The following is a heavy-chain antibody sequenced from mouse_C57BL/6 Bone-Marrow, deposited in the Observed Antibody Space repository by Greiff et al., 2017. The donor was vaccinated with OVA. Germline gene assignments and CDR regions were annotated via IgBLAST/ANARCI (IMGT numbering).Heavy chain of an antibody. V-gene: IGHV3-6*01. CDR1: GYSITSGYY. CDR2: ISYDGSN. D-gene: IGHD1-1*01. CDR3: ARGGDYYYGSSSHYFDY. Sequence: EVKLMESGPGLVKPSQSLSLTCSVTGYSITSGYYWNWIRQFPGNKLEWMGYISYDGSNNYNPSLKNRISITRDTSKNQFFLKLNSVTTEDTATYYCARGGDYYYGSSSHYFDYWGQGTTLTVSS. J-gene: IGHJ2*01.